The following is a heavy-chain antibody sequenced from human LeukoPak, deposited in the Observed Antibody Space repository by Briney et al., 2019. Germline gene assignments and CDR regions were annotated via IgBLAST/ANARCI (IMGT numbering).Heavy chain of an antibody. CDR3: ARAKPYYDFWSGYIFDY. D-gene: IGHD3-3*01. CDR1: GYTFTSYG. CDR2: ISAYNGNT. V-gene: IGHV1-18*01. J-gene: IGHJ4*02. Sequence: ASVKVSCKASGYTFTSYGISWVRQAPGQGLEWMGWISAYNGNTNYAQKLQGRVTMTTDTSTSTAYMELRSLRSDDTAAYYCARAKPYYDFWSGYIFDYWGQGTLVTVSS.